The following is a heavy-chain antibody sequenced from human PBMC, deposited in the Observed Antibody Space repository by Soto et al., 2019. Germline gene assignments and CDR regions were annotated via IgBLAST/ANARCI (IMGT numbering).Heavy chain of an antibody. CDR3: ARGAIGYCSSTSCYSIDF. CDR1: GYTFISYD. V-gene: IGHV1-8*01. D-gene: IGHD2-2*01. Sequence: QVQLVQSGAEVKKPGASVKVSCKASGYTFISYDINWVRQATGHGLEWMGWMNPSSGNTGFAQKFQGRVTTTRNTSITTVYMELSSLRSEDTAVYYCARGAIGYCSSTSCYSIDFWGQGTLVTVSS. CDR2: MNPSSGNT. J-gene: IGHJ4*02.